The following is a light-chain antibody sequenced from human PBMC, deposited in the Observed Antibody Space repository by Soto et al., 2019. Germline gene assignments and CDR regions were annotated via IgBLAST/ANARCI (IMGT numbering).Light chain of an antibody. J-gene: IGKJ1*01. V-gene: IGKV3-20*01. CDR3: HQYGGSPQT. Sequence: EIVLTQSPGTLSLSPGERATLSCRASQSLSTYLAWYQRKPGQDPRLLIYGASSRATGIPDRFSGSGSGTDFTLTISRLEPEDFAVYYCHQYGGSPQTFGQGTKVEIK. CDR2: GAS. CDR1: QSLSTY.